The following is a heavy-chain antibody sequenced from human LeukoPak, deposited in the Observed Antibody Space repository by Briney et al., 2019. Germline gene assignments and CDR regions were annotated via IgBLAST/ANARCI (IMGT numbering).Heavy chain of an antibody. J-gene: IGHJ4*02. CDR1: GYTFTDYY. D-gene: IGHD3-22*01. CDR3: ARVPQSDYYDSSGYYYSDY. Sequence: ASVKVSCKASGYTFTDYYMHWVRQAPGQGLEWMGWINLNSRGTNYAQKFQGRVTMTRDTSISTAYMELNRLRSDDTAVYYCARVPQSDYYDSSGYYYSDYWGQGTLVTVSS. V-gene: IGHV1-2*02. CDR2: INLNSRGT.